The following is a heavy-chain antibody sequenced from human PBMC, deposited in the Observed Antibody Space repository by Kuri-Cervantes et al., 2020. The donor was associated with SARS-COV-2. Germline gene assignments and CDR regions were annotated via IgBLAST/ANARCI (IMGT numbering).Heavy chain of an antibody. V-gene: IGHV3-43*01. CDR2: ISWDGGST. Sequence: ETLSLTCAASGFTFDDYTMHWVRQAPGKGLEWVSLISWDGGSTYYADSVKGRFTISRDNSKNSLYLQMNSLRAEDTAVYYCARGSTYYDFWSGYYTGEYFQHWGQGTLVTVSS. D-gene: IGHD3-3*01. CDR1: GFTFDDYT. CDR3: ARGSTYYDFWSGYYTGEYFQH. J-gene: IGHJ1*01.